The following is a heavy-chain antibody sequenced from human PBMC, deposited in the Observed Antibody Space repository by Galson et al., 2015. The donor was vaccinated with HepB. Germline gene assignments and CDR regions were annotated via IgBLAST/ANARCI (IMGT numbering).Heavy chain of an antibody. V-gene: IGHV3-30-3*01. CDR2: ISYDGSNK. CDR3: ARDSNDFWSGYYRSNWFDA. Sequence: SLRLSCAASGFTFSSYAMHWVRQAPGKGLEWVAVISYDGSNKYYADSVKGRFTITRDNSKNTLYLQMNSLRAEDTAVYYCARDSNDFWSGYYRSNWFDAWGQGTLVTVSS. CDR1: GFTFSSYA. D-gene: IGHD3-3*01. J-gene: IGHJ5*02.